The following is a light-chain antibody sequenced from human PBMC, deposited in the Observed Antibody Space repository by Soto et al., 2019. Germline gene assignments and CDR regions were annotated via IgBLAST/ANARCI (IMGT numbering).Light chain of an antibody. J-gene: IGKJ5*01. CDR1: QSVSSN. CDR3: QQYNNFPPIT. CDR2: GAS. V-gene: IGKV3-15*01. Sequence: EIVMTQSPATLSVSPGERATLSCRASQSVSSNLAWYQQKPGQAPRLLIYGASTRATGIPARFSGSGSGTEFTLTISSLQSEDFAVYYCQQYNNFPPITFGQGTRLEI.